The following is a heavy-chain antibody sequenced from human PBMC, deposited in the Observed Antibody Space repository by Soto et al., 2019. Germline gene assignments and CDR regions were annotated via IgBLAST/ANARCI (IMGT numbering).Heavy chain of an antibody. Sequence: SETLSLTCTVAGGSSSSSSYYWGWIRQPPGKGLEWIGSIYYSGSTYYNPSLKSRVTISVATSKNQFSLKLSSVTAADTAVYYCARRAYSSSSHYYYYYMDVWGKGTTVTSP. CDR1: GGSSSSSSYY. CDR2: IYYSGST. D-gene: IGHD6-6*01. CDR3: ARRAYSSSSHYYYYYMDV. J-gene: IGHJ6*03. V-gene: IGHV4-39*01.